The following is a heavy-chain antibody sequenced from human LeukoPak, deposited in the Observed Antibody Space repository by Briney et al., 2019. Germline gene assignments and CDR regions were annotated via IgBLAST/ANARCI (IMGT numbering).Heavy chain of an antibody. CDR2: IYYSGST. Sequence: SGTLSLTCTVSGDSISNYYWSWIRQPPGKGLEWIGYIYYSGSTNYNPSLKSRVTISVDTSKNQFSLKLSSVTAADTAVYYCARAPYGSGSPSGIRAFDIWGQGTMVTVSS. V-gene: IGHV4-59*01. J-gene: IGHJ3*02. D-gene: IGHD3-10*01. CDR3: ARAPYGSGSPSGIRAFDI. CDR1: GDSISNYY.